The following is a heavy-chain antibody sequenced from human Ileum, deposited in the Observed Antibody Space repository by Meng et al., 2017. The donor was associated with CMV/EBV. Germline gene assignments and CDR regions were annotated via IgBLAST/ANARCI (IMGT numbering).Heavy chain of an antibody. CDR1: GFTFSKAW. Sequence: ATSGFTFSKAWMSWVRQAPGKGLEWVGRIKSKTDGGTTDYAAPVKGRFTISRDDTKNTVFVQMNSLKTEDSAVYYCTSGVGTSDFDYWGQGTLVTVSS. CDR2: IKSKTDGGTT. CDR3: TSGVGTSDFDY. V-gene: IGHV3-15*01. J-gene: IGHJ4*02.